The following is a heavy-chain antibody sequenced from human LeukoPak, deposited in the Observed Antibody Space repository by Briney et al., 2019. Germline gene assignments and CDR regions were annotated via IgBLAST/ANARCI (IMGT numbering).Heavy chain of an antibody. CDR1: GGSISSGGYS. D-gene: IGHD6-13*01. J-gene: IGHJ4*02. CDR2: IYHSGST. Sequence: SQTLSLTCAVSGGSISSGGYSWSWIRQPPGKGLEWIGYIYHSGSTYYNPSLKSRVTISVDRSKNQFSLKLSFVTAADTAVYYCARSSSWFPYYFDYWGQGTLVTVSS. V-gene: IGHV4-30-2*01. CDR3: ARSSSWFPYYFDY.